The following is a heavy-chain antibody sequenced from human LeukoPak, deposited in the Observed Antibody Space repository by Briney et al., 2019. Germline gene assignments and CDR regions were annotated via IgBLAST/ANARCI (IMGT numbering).Heavy chain of an antibody. Sequence: SVKVSCKASGYTFTSYDINWVRQAPGQGLEWMGRIIPILGIANYAQKFQGRVTITADKSTSTAYMELSSLRSEDTAVYYCARDSQGYSSSWYSRDWFDPWGRGTLVTVSS. CDR1: GYTFTSYD. CDR2: IIPILGIA. D-gene: IGHD6-13*01. CDR3: ARDSQGYSSSWYSRDWFDP. J-gene: IGHJ5*02. V-gene: IGHV1-69*04.